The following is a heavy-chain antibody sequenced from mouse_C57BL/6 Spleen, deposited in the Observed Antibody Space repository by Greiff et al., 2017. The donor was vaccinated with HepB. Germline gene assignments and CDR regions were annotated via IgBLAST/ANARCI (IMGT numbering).Heavy chain of an antibody. Sequence: VQLKESGAELVKPGASVKISCKASGYAFSSYWMNWVKQRPGKGLEWIGQIYPGDGDTNYNGKFKGKATLTADKSSSTAYMQLSSLTSEDSAVYFCARWKNWDRGDYYAMDYWGQGTSVTVSS. V-gene: IGHV1-80*01. CDR2: IYPGDGDT. D-gene: IGHD4-1*01. CDR1: GYAFSSYW. CDR3: ARWKNWDRGDYYAMDY. J-gene: IGHJ4*01.